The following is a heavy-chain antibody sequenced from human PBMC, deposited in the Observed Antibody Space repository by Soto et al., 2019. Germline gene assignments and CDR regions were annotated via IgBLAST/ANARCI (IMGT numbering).Heavy chain of an antibody. CDR1: GGSFSGYC. J-gene: IGHJ6*02. CDR2: INHSGST. D-gene: IGHD3-10*01. V-gene: IGHV4-34*01. Sequence: QVQLQQWGAGLLKPSETLSLTCAVYGGSFSGYCWSWIRQPPGKGLEWIGEINHSGSTNYNPSLKSRVTISVDTSKNQLSLKLSSVTAAVTAVYYCAREGYGSGSQLYYSYGMDVWGQGTTVTVSS. CDR3: AREGYGSGSQLYYSYGMDV.